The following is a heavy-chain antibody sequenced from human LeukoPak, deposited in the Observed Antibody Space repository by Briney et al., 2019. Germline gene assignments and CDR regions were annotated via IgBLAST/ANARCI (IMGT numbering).Heavy chain of an antibody. J-gene: IGHJ3*02. CDR2: INQDGSEK. Sequence: GGSLRLSCAASGFTFSSYWMGWVRQAPGKGVEWVANINQDGSEKYYVDSVKGRFTISRDNAKNSLYLQMNSLRADDTAVYYCARDLRLGYCSSTSCYTNHAFDIWGQGTMVTVSS. D-gene: IGHD2-2*02. V-gene: IGHV3-7*01. CDR1: GFTFSSYW. CDR3: ARDLRLGYCSSTSCYTNHAFDI.